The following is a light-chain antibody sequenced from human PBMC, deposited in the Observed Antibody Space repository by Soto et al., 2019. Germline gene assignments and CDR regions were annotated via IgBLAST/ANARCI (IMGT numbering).Light chain of an antibody. V-gene: IGLV2-14*01. Sequence: QSALTQPASVSGSPGQSITISCTGTSSDVGAYKYVSWYQQHPGKAPKLMIYDVSNRPSGVSNRFSGSKSGNTASLTISGLQAEDEADYYCSSYTSSSTEFGGGTKVTVL. CDR2: DVS. J-gene: IGLJ3*02. CDR1: SSDVGAYKY. CDR3: SSYTSSSTE.